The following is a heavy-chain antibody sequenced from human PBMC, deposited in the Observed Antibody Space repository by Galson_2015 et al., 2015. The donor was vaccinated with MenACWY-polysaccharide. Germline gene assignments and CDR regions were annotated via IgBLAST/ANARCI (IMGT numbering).Heavy chain of an antibody. D-gene: IGHD6-6*01. CDR3: AREVEYSSSSHRFGTVVNWFDP. Sequence: TLSLTCTVSGGSISSGDYYWSWIRQPPGKGLEWIGYIYYSGSTYYNPSLKSRVTISVDTSKNQFSLKLSSVTAADTAVYYCAREVEYSSSSHRFGTVVNWFDPWGQGTLVTVSS. V-gene: IGHV4-30-4*01. CDR1: GGSISSGDYY. CDR2: IYYSGST. J-gene: IGHJ5*02.